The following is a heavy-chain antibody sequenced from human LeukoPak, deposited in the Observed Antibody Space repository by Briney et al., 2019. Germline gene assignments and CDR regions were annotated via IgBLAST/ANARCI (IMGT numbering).Heavy chain of an antibody. CDR2: IYYSGNT. CDR3: ARDASVGGMDV. V-gene: IGHV4-59*01. CDR1: GGSISSYY. J-gene: IGHJ6*02. Sequence: PSETPSLTCTVSGGSISSYYGSWLRQPPGKGLEWIGYIYYSGNTNYNPSLKSRVTISVDTSTNQFSLKLSSVTAADTAVYYCARDASVGGMDVWGQGTTVTVSS.